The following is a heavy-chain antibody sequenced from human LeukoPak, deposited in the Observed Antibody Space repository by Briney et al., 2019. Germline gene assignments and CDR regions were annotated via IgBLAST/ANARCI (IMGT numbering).Heavy chain of an antibody. CDR1: GFTFSNYC. CDR2: ICPGGTIT. CDR3: VRDFRSADY. Sequence: GGSLRLSCTASGFTFSNYCMHWVRQTPGKGLIWVSRICPGGTITNYADSVKGRFTISRDDAKNMMFLQMNSLRADDTAVYYCVRDFRSADYWGQGILVTVSS. V-gene: IGHV3-74*01. J-gene: IGHJ4*02.